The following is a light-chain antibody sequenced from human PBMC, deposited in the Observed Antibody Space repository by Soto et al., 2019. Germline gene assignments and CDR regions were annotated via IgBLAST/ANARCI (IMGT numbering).Light chain of an antibody. CDR2: AVS. Sequence: QSVLTQHASVSGSPGQSITISCSGTSSDIGSYNHVAWYQQFPGKSPKLMIYAVSDRPSGVSDRFSGSKSGITASLTISGLQTEDEADYYCISYTDRQSYLFGTGTKVTVL. CDR3: ISYTDRQSYL. J-gene: IGLJ1*01. V-gene: IGLV2-14*03. CDR1: SSDIGSYNH.